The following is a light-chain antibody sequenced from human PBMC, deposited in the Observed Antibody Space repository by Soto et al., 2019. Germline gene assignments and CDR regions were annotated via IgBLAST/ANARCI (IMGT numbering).Light chain of an antibody. CDR3: QQYETSPTT. J-gene: IGKJ1*01. Sequence: EIVLTQSPGTLSLSPGERATLSCRASQSVGSSYVAWYQHNPGQAPRLLIYGASSRATGIPDGFSGSGSGSDFTLTISRLEPEDFAVYFCQQYETSPTTFGQGTKVDI. V-gene: IGKV3-20*01. CDR2: GAS. CDR1: QSVGSSY.